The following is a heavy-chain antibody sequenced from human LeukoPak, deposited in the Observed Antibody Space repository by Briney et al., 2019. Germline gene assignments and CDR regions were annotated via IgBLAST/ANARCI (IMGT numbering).Heavy chain of an antibody. CDR1: ACTFTTYG. D-gene: IGHD1-26*01. Sequence: ASVKVSFKCSACTFTTYGITWVRQAPGQGLEWMGWISGYNGNTIYAQKLQGRVTMTTDTSTSTAYMGLRSLRSDDTAVYYCARWLYCRNRVYWGRGTLVTVSS. V-gene: IGHV1-18*01. CDR3: ARWLYCRNRVY. CDR2: ISGYNGNT. J-gene: IGHJ4*02.